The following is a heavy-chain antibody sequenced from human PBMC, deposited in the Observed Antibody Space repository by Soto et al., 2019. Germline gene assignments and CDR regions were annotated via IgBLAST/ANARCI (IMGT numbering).Heavy chain of an antibody. D-gene: IGHD5-18*01. J-gene: IGHJ4*02. CDR1: GFTITGYT. Sequence: EVQLVESGGGLVQPGGSLRLSCAASGFTITGYTMHWVRQAPGKGLEWVSYISSSSTTIYYADSVKGRLTISRDNAQKTLFLQMHSLRAEDTAVYYCTRDAATVKFDYWGLGTLVSVSS. V-gene: IGHV3-48*01. CDR3: TRDAATVKFDY. CDR2: ISSSSTTI.